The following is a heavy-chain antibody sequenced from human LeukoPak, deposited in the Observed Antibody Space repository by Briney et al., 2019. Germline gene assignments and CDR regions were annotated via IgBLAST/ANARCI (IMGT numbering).Heavy chain of an antibody. CDR1: GFTFSSYA. CDR3: AREGDSYGYSYYFDY. Sequence: PGRSLRLSCAASGFTFSSYAMHWVRQAPGKGLEWVAVISYDGSNKYYADSVKGRFTISRDNSKNTLYLQMNSLRAEDTAVYYCAREGDSYGYSYYFDYWGQGTLVTVSS. J-gene: IGHJ4*02. D-gene: IGHD5-18*01. CDR2: ISYDGSNK. V-gene: IGHV3-30-3*01.